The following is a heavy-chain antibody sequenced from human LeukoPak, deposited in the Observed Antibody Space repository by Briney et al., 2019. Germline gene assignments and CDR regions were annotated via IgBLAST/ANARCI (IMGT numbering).Heavy chain of an antibody. Sequence: PGGSLRLSCAASGFTFSGYGMSWVRQAPGKGLEWVSSISDSGGSTYYADSAKGRFTISRDNSQNTLYLQMNSLRAEDTAVYYCARDYADYVGYFFFDYWGQGTLVTVSS. J-gene: IGHJ4*02. D-gene: IGHD4-17*01. CDR1: GFTFSGYG. V-gene: IGHV3-23*01. CDR3: ARDYADYVGYFFFDY. CDR2: ISDSGGST.